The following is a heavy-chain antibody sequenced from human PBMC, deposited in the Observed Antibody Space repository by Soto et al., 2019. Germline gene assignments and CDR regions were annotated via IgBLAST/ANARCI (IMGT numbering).Heavy chain of an antibody. Sequence: GGSLRLSCAASGFTFSSYWMSWVRQAPGKGLEWVANIKQDGSEKYYVDSVKGRFTISRDNAKNSLYLQMNSLRAEDTAVYYCARCGGAAGSYYYYYYMDVWGKGTTVTVSS. J-gene: IGHJ6*03. CDR3: ARCGGAAGSYYYYYYMDV. CDR2: IKQDGSEK. CDR1: GFTFSSYW. D-gene: IGHD2-15*01. V-gene: IGHV3-7*01.